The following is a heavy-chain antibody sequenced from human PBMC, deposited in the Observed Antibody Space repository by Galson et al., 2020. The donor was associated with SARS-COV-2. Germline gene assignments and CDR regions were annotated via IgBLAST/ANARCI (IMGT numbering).Heavy chain of an antibody. Sequence: ASETLSLTCAVSGASRGGYTWTWIRQPPGKDLEWIGHVWHTDSTYYNPSLKHRVTISVDRSETQFSRIKFFLNLRSVTAADTAVYYCARYDILAGSLDYWGPGTLVTVSS. CDR3: ARYDILAGSLDY. J-gene: IGHJ4*02. D-gene: IGHD3-9*01. CDR2: VWHTDST. CDR1: GASRGGYT. V-gene: IGHV4-30-2*01.